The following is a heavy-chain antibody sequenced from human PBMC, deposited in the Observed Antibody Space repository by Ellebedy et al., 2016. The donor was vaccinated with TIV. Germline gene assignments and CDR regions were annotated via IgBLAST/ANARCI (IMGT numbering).Heavy chain of an antibody. J-gene: IGHJ4*02. CDR2: INPNSGGT. CDR1: GYTFTGYY. CDR3: ARDRDGSVRFDY. Sequence: ASVKVSCKASGYTFTGYYMHWVRQAPGQGLEWMGWINPNSGGTTYAQRFQGRVTMTRDTSISTAYMELSRLRSDDTAVYYCARDRDGSVRFDYWGQGTLVTVSS. V-gene: IGHV1-2*02. D-gene: IGHD3-10*01.